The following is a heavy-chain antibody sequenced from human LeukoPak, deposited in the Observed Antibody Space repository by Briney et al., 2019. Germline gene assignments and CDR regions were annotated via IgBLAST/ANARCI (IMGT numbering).Heavy chain of an antibody. Sequence: SETLSLTCAVYGGSFSGYYWSGIRQPPGKGLEWIGEINHSGSTNYNPSLKSRVTISVDTSKNQFSLKLSSVAAADTAVYYCARRPRLSWVKGFDYWGQGTLVTVSS. J-gene: IGHJ4*02. CDR2: INHSGST. CDR3: ARRPRLSWVKGFDY. D-gene: IGHD3-10*01. V-gene: IGHV4-34*01. CDR1: GGSFSGYY.